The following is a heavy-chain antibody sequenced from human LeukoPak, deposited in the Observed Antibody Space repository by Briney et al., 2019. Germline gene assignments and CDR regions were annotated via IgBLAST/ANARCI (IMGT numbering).Heavy chain of an antibody. V-gene: IGHV4-38-2*02. Sequence: PSETLSLTCIVSGSSINSGYNWGWIRQPPGKGLGWIGTISDRGSTYNNPSLKSRVTISVDTSKNQLSLKLTSVTAADTAVYYCARLPGASRPRYYFDYWGQGTLVTVSS. D-gene: IGHD6-6*01. CDR1: GSSINSGYN. J-gene: IGHJ4*02. CDR3: ARLPGASRPRYYFDY. CDR2: ISDRGST.